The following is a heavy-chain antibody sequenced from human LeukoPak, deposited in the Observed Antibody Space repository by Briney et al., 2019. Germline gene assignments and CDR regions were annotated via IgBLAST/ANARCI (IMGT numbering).Heavy chain of an antibody. CDR2: IYSGGST. D-gene: IGHD3-22*01. J-gene: IGHJ3*02. V-gene: IGHV3-53*01. CDR1: GLTFATYT. CDR3: ARDYYDSSGYYYDAFDI. Sequence: GGSLRLSCAASGLTFATYTMHWVRQAPGKGLEWVSVIYSGGSTYYADSVKGRFTISRDNSKNTLYLQMNSLRAEDTAVYYCARDYYDSSGYYYDAFDIWGQGTMVTVSS.